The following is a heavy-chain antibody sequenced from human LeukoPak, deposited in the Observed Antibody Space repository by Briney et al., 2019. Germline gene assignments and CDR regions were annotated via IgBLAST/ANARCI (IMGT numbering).Heavy chain of an antibody. CDR1: GYTFTGYY. CDR2: INPSGGST. CDR3: AREEDYGDSPGAFDI. V-gene: IGHV1-46*01. J-gene: IGHJ3*02. D-gene: IGHD4-17*01. Sequence: GASVKVSCKASGYTFTGYYMHWVRQAPGQGLEWMGIINPSGGSTSYAQKFQGRVTMTRDTSTSTVYMELSSLRSEDTAVYYCAREEDYGDSPGAFDIWGQGTMVTVSS.